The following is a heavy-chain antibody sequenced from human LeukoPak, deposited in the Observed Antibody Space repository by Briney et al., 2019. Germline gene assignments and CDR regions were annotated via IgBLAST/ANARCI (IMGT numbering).Heavy chain of an antibody. J-gene: IGHJ4*02. Sequence: PGGSLRLSCAASGFTFSSYGLSWVRQAPGKGLEWVSAISGSGGSTYYADSVKGRFTISRDNFKNTLYLQMNSLGAEDTAVYYCARRGGSYWPQDYWGQGTLVTVSS. CDR1: GFTFSSYG. V-gene: IGHV3-23*01. D-gene: IGHD1-26*01. CDR3: ARRGGSYWPQDY. CDR2: ISGSGGST.